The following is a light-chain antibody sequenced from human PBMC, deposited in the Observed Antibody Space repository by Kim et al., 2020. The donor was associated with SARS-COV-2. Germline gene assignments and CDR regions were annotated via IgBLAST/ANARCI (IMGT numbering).Light chain of an antibody. J-gene: IGKJ4*01. Sequence: EIVLTQSPATLSLSPGERATLSCRASQSVSTYLVWYQQKPGQAPRLLIYEASSSATGIPARFSGSGSGKDFSLIISSLAPEDFAVYYWQQRMSAPPAFGGGTKVEIK. CDR2: EAS. CDR1: QSVSTY. CDR3: QQRMSAPPA. V-gene: IGKV3-11*01.